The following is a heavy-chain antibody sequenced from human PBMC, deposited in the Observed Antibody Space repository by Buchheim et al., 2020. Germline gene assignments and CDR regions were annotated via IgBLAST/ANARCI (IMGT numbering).Heavy chain of an antibody. V-gene: IGHV4-30-2*02. D-gene: IGHD4-17*01. CDR3: ARTFKRSRERCWFDP. CDR2: IYHSGST. Sequence: QVQLQESGPGLVKPSQTLSLTCAVSGGSISSGGYSWSWIRQPPGKGLEWIGYIYHSGSTYYNPSLKSRVTISVDTSKNQFSLKLSSVTAADTAVYYCARTFKRSRERCWFDPWGQGTL. J-gene: IGHJ5*02. CDR1: GGSISSGGYS.